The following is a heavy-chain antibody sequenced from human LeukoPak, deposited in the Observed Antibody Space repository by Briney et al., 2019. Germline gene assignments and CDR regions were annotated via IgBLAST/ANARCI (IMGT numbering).Heavy chain of an antibody. V-gene: IGHV3-74*01. Sequence: GGSLRLSCEVSGFTVSNFWMHWVRQGPGKGLEWVARINTDGKVTNYADFVKGRATISRDNAKNTPFLEMSGLRADDTAVYYCSRGYNYRFDFWGQGTLVVVSS. CDR3: SRGYNYRFDF. CDR1: GFTVSNFW. J-gene: IGHJ4*02. CDR2: INTDGKVT. D-gene: IGHD3-22*01.